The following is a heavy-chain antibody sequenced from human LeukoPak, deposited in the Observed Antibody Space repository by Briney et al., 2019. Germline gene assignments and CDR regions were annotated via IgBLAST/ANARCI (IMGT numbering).Heavy chain of an antibody. Sequence: SVTLSLTCAVSGYSISSGYYWGWIRQAPGKGLEWIGSFKYSGSTHYNPSLKSRVTVSVDTSKIHFSLKLYSVTAADTAVYYCARQKVLYGSFDYWGQGTLVTVSS. D-gene: IGHD4-17*01. J-gene: IGHJ4*02. CDR1: GYSISSGYY. V-gene: IGHV4-38-2*01. CDR3: ARQKVLYGSFDY. CDR2: FKYSGST.